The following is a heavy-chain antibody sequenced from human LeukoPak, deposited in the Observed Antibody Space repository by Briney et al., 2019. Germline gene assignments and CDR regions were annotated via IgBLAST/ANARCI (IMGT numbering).Heavy chain of an antibody. J-gene: IGHJ4*02. D-gene: IGHD4-17*01. CDR1: GFTFTDYY. CDR2: ISVSGTTM. Sequence: GVSLRLSCATSGFTFTDYYMSWVRQAPGKGLEWVSYISVSGTTMYYADSVKGRFTLSRDNAKNSLYLQMNSLRAEDTAVYYCARVGRLQYGDYVAFDYWGQGALVTVSS. CDR3: ARVGRLQYGDYVAFDY. V-gene: IGHV3-11*01.